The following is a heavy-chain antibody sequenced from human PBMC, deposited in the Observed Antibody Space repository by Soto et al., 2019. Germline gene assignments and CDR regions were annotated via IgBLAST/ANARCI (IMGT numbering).Heavy chain of an antibody. CDR2: ISGSGGST. V-gene: IGHV3-23*01. D-gene: IGHD1-1*01. J-gene: IGHJ5*02. Sequence: GSLLLSYAASGFTFSSYAMSWVRQVPGKGLEWVSAISGSGGSTYYADSVKGRFTISRDNSKNTLYLQMNSLRAEDTAVYYCAKRDWNDWSWFDPWGQGTLVTVSS. CDR3: AKRDWNDWSWFDP. CDR1: GFTFSSYA.